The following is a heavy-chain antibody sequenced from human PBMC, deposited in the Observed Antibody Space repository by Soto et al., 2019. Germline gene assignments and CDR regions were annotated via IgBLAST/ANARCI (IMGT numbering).Heavy chain of an antibody. CDR1: GYSFTSYW. CDR2: IYPGDSDT. Sequence: PTDSLKISCKGSGYSFTSYWIGWVRQMPGKGLEWMGIIYPGDSDTRYSPSFQGQVTISADKSISTAYLQWSSLKASDTAMYYCARPASSVSMVRGVIPNRFAPSGQRSLVTVSA. D-gene: IGHD3-10*01. V-gene: IGHV5-51*01. CDR3: ARPASSVSMVRGVIPNRFAP. J-gene: IGHJ5*02.